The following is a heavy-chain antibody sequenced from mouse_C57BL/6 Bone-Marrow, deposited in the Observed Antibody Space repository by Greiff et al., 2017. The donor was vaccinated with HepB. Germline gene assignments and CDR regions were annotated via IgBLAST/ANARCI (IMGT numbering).Heavy chain of an antibody. V-gene: IGHV1-81*01. Sequence: VKLVESGAELARPGASVKLSCKASGYTFTSYGISWVKQRTGQGLEWIGEIYPRSGNTYYNEKFKGKATLTADKSSSTAYMELRSLTSEDSAVYFCARSRTYYSNSYYFDYWGQGTTLTVSS. CDR2: IYPRSGNT. D-gene: IGHD2-5*01. CDR3: ARSRTYYSNSYYFDY. CDR1: GYTFTSYG. J-gene: IGHJ2*01.